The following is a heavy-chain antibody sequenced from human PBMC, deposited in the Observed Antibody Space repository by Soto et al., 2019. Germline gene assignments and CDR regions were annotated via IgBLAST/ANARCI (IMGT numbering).Heavy chain of an antibody. CDR3: AHAYGGTSWPNDVFDV. CDR1: GFSLSADGVG. J-gene: IGHJ3*01. CDR2: IYWDDDQ. V-gene: IGHV2-5*02. Sequence: QITLKESGPTLVKPTQTLTLTCTFSGFSLSADGVGVGWIRQPPGKALEWLALIYWDDDQRYSPSLKTRLTITKDPSKNQVVLTMTNMDPLDTATYYCAHAYGGTSWPNDVFDVWGQGTVVTVSS. D-gene: IGHD2-2*01.